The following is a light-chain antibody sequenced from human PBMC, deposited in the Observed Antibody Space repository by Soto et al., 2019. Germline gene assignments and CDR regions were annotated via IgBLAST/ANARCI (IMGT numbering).Light chain of an antibody. V-gene: IGLV2-23*02. CDR2: EVS. CDR3: CSYAGSPWV. J-gene: IGLJ3*02. Sequence: QSALTQPASVSGSPGQSITISCTGTSSDVGSYNLVSWYQQHPGKAPKLMIYEVSKRPSGVSNRFSGPKSGNTASLTISGLQAEDEADYYCCSYAGSPWVFGGGTKVTVL. CDR1: SSDVGSYNL.